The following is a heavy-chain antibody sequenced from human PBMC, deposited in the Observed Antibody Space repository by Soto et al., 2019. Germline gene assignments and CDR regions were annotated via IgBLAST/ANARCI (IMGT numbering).Heavy chain of an antibody. CDR1: GYNFISYW. CDR2: VYPGDSET. CDR3: ERPQKDGYIDY. Sequence: PGESLKISCKGSGYNFISYWIAWVRHMPGKGLEWMGIVYPGDSETRYSPSFEGQVTISADKSISTAYLQWSSLKASDTAMYYCERPQKDGYIDYWGQGTLVTVSS. J-gene: IGHJ4*02. V-gene: IGHV5-51*01.